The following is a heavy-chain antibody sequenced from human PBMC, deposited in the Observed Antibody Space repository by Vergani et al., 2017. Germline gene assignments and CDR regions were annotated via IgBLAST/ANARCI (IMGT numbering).Heavy chain of an antibody. CDR3: TTDPSGSYYPMPFDY. J-gene: IGHJ4*02. V-gene: IGHV3-11*05. CDR1: GFTFRDYY. D-gene: IGHD1-26*01. Sequence: QVQLVESGGGLVKPGGSLRLSCAASGFTFRDYYMSWIRQAPGKGLEWVSYISSSSSYTNYADSVKGRFTISRDNAKNSLYLQMNSLRAEDTAVYYCTTDPSGSYYPMPFDYWGQGTLVTVSS. CDR2: ISSSSSYT.